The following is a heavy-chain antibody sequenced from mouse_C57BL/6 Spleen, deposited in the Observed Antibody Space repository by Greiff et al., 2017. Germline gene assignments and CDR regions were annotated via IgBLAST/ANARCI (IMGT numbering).Heavy chain of an antibody. CDR3: ASYYGSTFYAMDY. V-gene: IGHV1-53*01. CDR2: INPSNGGT. D-gene: IGHD1-1*01. J-gene: IGHJ4*01. CDR1: GYTFTSYW. Sequence: QVQLQPPGTELVKPGASVKLSCKASGYTFTSYWMHWVKHRPGQGLEWIGNINPSNGGTNYNEKFKSKATLTVDKSSSTAYMQLSSLTSEDSAVYYWASYYGSTFYAMDYWGQGTSVTVAS.